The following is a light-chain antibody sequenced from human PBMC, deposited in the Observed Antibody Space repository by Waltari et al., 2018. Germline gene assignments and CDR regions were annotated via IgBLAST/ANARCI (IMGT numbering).Light chain of an antibody. CDR1: SLRSYY. V-gene: IGLV3-19*01. CDR3: IDRDGRGNPLVA. Sequence: SSELTQDPAVSVALGQTVRITCQGDSLRSYYASWYQQKAGQAPVLVIYGKNNRPSGIPDRFSGSSSGNTCSWTMTGAQAEDEADYDWIDRDGRGNPLVAFGGGTKLTV. CDR2: GKN. J-gene: IGLJ2*01.